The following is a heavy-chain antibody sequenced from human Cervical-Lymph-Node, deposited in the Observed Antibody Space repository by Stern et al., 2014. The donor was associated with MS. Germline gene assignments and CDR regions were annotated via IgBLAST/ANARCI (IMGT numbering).Heavy chain of an antibody. CDR3: ARRVESGYDFDY. D-gene: IGHD5-12*01. V-gene: IGHV1-18*04. J-gene: IGHJ4*02. Sequence: VQLVESGPVVKKPGASVKVSCKASGYTFTSYGITWVRQAPGQGLEWMGWISAYNGNTNYAQKLQGRVTMTTDTSTSTAYMELRSLRSDDTAVYYCARRVESGYDFDYWGQGTLVTVSS. CDR1: GYTFTSYG. CDR2: ISAYNGNT.